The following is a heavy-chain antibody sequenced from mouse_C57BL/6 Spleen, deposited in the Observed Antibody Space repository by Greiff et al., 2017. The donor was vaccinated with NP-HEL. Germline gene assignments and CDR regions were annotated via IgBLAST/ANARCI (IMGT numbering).Heavy chain of an antibody. CDR3: ARSRGLDY. Sequence: QVQLKQSGPELVKPGASVKISCKASGYAFSSSWMNWVKQRPGQGLEWIGRIYPGDGDTNYNGKFKGKATLTADKSSSTAYMQLSSLTSEDSAVYFCARSRGLDYWGQGTTLTVSS. CDR1: GYAFSSSW. J-gene: IGHJ2*01. V-gene: IGHV1-82*01. CDR2: IYPGDGDT.